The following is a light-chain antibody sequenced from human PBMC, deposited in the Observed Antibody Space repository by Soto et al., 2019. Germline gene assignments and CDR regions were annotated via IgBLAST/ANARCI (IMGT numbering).Light chain of an antibody. CDR3: QQGYRAPVT. Sequence: EIHMTQSPSSLSTSVGDRVTLTCRASQTISRHLNWYQQKAGRAPSXIIYGASNLQSGVPSRFSVISYGTAGTLTIRSLLPEDGETYDGQQGYRAPVTFGQGTRLEIK. J-gene: IGKJ5*01. CDR2: GAS. CDR1: QTISRH. V-gene: IGKV1-39*01.